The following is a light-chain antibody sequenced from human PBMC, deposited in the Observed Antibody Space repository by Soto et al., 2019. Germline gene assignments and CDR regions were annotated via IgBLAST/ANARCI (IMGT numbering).Light chain of an antibody. CDR3: QQRSNWPPIT. CDR1: QSVNSSQ. V-gene: IGKV3-11*01. J-gene: IGKJ5*01. CDR2: DAS. Sequence: ETVLTQSPGTLSLSPGERATLSCSASQSVNSSQLAWYQQKPGQAPRLLIHDASHRAAGIPARFSGSGFGTDFTLTISSLEPEDAAVYYCQQRSNWPPITFGQGTRLEIK.